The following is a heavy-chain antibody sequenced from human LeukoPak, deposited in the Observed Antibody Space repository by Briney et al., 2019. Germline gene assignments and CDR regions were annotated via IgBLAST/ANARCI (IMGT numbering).Heavy chain of an antibody. Sequence: KPSETLSLTCTVSGGSISSSSYYWGWIRQPPGKGLEWIGSIYYSGSTYYNPSLKSRVTISVDTSKNQFSLKLSSVTAADTAVYYCARDTSSSWGFNYWGQGTLVTVSS. CDR3: ARDTSSSWGFNY. V-gene: IGHV4-39*07. D-gene: IGHD6-13*01. CDR2: IYYSGST. J-gene: IGHJ4*02. CDR1: GGSISSSSYY.